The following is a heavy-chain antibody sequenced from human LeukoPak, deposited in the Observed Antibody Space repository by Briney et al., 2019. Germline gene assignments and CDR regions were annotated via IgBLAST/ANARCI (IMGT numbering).Heavy chain of an antibody. Sequence: GGSLRFSCAAPGFTFSDYYMSWFGQAQGRGLGGVYYISSIGSTIYYADSVKGRFTISRDNAKNSLYLQMNSLRAEDTAVYYCARDRDYYYGSGSYSPNFDYWGQGTLVTVSS. CDR2: ISSIGSTI. J-gene: IGHJ4*02. CDR3: ARDRDYYYGSGSYSPNFDY. D-gene: IGHD3-10*01. CDR1: GFTFSDYY. V-gene: IGHV3-11*01.